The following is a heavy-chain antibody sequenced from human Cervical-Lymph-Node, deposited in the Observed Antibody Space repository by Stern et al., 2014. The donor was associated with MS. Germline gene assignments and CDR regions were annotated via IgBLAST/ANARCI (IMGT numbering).Heavy chain of an antibody. CDR1: GDSITNYY. Sequence: DQLVESGPGLVKPSETLSLTCTVSGDSITNYYWTWIRQPPGKGLEWIGYIYHSGSANHNPSLESRVTISVDTSKNQFSLKLSSVTAADTAVYYCARVRHFDILTGYYGIFDYWGQGTLVTVSS. J-gene: IGHJ4*02. CDR3: ARVRHFDILTGYYGIFDY. V-gene: IGHV4-59*01. D-gene: IGHD3-9*01. CDR2: IYHSGSA.